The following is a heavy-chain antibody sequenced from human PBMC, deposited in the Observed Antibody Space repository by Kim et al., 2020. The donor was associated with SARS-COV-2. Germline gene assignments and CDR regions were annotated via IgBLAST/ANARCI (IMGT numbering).Heavy chain of an antibody. Sequence: ASVKVSCKASGDTFTDNYIHWVRQAPGQGLEWLGWINPNTGGRTFAQENQARVIMTRDTSISTAYVELTRLRSDDTAVYYCARGRGTSWSHYDYWGQGTVVTVSS. V-gene: IGHV1-2*02. CDR3: ARGRGTSWSHYDY. D-gene: IGHD6-13*01. CDR2: INPNTGGR. J-gene: IGHJ4*02. CDR1: GDTFTDNY.